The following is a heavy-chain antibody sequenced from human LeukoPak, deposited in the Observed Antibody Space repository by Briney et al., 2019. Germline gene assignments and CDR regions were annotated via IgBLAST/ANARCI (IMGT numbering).Heavy chain of an antibody. CDR3: ARITYDFWSGYYMPDDP. Sequence: ASVKVSCKASGYTFTNYGISRVRQAPGQGLEWMGWISIYNGNTDYAQKLRGRVTMTTDTSTSTAYMELRSLRSDDTAVYYCARITYDFWSGYYMPDDPWGQGTLVTVSS. J-gene: IGHJ5*02. CDR1: GYTFTNYG. D-gene: IGHD3-3*01. CDR2: ISIYNGNT. V-gene: IGHV1-18*01.